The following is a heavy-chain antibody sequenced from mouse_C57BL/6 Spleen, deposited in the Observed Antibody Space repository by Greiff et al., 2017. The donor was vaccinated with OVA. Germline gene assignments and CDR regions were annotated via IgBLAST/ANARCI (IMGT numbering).Heavy chain of an antibody. CDR2: INPNNGGT. CDR1: GYTFTDYY. J-gene: IGHJ2*01. Sequence: VQLQQSGPELVKPGASVKISCKASGYTFTDYYMNWVKQSHGKSLEWIGDINPNNGGTSYNQKFKGKATLTVDKSSSTAYMELRSLTSEDSAVYYCARPYYAPYYFDYWGQGTTLTVSS. D-gene: IGHD2-10*01. V-gene: IGHV1-26*01. CDR3: ARPYYAPYYFDY.